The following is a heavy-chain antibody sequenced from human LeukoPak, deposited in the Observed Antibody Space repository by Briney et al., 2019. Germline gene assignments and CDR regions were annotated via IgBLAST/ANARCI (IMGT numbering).Heavy chain of an antibody. Sequence: PSQTLSLTCTVSGGSISSGGYYWSWIRQPAGKGLEWIGRIYTSGSTNYNPSLKSRVTMSVDTSKNQFSLKLSSVTAADTAVYYCARGSGSYRTHGYYFDYWGQGTLVTVSS. CDR1: GGSISSGGYY. D-gene: IGHD1-26*01. CDR2: IYTSGST. J-gene: IGHJ4*02. V-gene: IGHV4-61*02. CDR3: ARGSGSYRTHGYYFDY.